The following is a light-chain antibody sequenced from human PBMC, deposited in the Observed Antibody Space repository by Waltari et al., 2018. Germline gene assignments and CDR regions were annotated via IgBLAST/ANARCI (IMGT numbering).Light chain of an antibody. CDR2: DAS. V-gene: IGLV2-14*01. Sequence: QSALTQPTSVSGSPGQSITISCTGTSRDVGFYNYVSWYQQYPGKVPQLLSYDASDRPSGVSSRSSSTKSGNSASLTISGLQADDEADYYCNSYTGSSSWVFGGGTKLTVL. J-gene: IGLJ3*02. CDR3: NSYTGSSSWV. CDR1: SRDVGFYNY.